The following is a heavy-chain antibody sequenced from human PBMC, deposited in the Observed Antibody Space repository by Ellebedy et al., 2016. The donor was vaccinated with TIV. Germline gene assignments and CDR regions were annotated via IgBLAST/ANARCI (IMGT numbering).Heavy chain of an antibody. CDR2: ITQGGSER. CDR1: GFSFRSYW. D-gene: IGHD4-17*01. CDR3: ARDGAYGDYAPGQYGMDV. Sequence: GESLKISCGSSGFSFRSYWMTWVRQAPGKGLEWVANITQGGSERHYVDSVKGRFTISRDNAKNSLYLQMNSLRVEDTAVYYCARDGAYGDYAPGQYGMDVWGQGTTVIVS. V-gene: IGHV3-7*03. J-gene: IGHJ6*02.